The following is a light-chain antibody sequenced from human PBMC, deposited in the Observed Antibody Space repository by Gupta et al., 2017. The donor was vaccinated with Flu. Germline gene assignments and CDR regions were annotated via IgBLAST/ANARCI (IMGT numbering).Light chain of an antibody. CDR1: QGIGIR. CDR2: DAS. V-gene: IGKV1-17*01. Sequence: IQMTQSPSSLSASVGDRVTITCRASQGIGIRLSWYQQKPGQAPKRLIYDASSLQSGVPLRFSGSGSGTDFNLTISSLQPEDFATYFCRQHDNYPRTFGQGTKVEIK. J-gene: IGKJ1*01. CDR3: RQHDNYPRT.